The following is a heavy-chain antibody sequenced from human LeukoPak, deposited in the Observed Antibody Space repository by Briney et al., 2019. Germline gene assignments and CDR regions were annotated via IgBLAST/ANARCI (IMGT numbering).Heavy chain of an antibody. Sequence: ASVKVSCKASGYTFTSYYMHWVRQAPGQGLEWMGIINPSGGSTSYAQKFQGRVTMTRDTSTSTVYMELSSLRSEDTAVYYCARDFLSYDFWSGYQSNNWFDHWGQGTLVTVSS. V-gene: IGHV1-46*01. CDR3: ARDFLSYDFWSGYQSNNWFDH. J-gene: IGHJ5*02. D-gene: IGHD3-3*01. CDR2: INPSGGST. CDR1: GYTFTSYY.